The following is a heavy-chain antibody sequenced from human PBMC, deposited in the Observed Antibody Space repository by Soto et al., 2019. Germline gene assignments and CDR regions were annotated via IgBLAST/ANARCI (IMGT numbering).Heavy chain of an antibody. CDR2: IYYSGST. V-gene: IGHV4-31*03. D-gene: IGHD1-1*01. Sequence: PSETQSLTCTVSGGSISSGGYYWSWIRQHPGKGLEWIGYIYYSGSTYYNPSLKSRVTISVDTSKNQFSLKLSSVTAADTAVYYCARDGRRWYYYYYGMDVWGQGTTVTVS. CDR1: GGSISSGGYY. CDR3: ARDGRRWYYYYYGMDV. J-gene: IGHJ6*02.